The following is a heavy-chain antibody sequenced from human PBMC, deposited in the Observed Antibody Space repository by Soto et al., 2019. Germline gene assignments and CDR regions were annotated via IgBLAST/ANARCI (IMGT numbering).Heavy chain of an antibody. CDR3: GREEAQYHYDSSGYPHHAFDI. J-gene: IGHJ3*02. Sequence: SDTLSLTCTVSGGSISSGDYYWSWIRQPPGKGLEWIGYIYYSGSTYYNPSLKSRVTISVDTSKNQFSLKLSSVTAADTAAYYCGREEAQYHYDSSGYPHHAFDIWGQGTMVTVSS. CDR1: GGSISSGDYY. CDR2: IYYSGST. V-gene: IGHV4-30-4*02. D-gene: IGHD3-22*01.